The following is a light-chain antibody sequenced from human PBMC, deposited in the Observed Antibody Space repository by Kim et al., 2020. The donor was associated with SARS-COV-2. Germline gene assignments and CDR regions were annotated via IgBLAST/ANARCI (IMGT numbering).Light chain of an antibody. J-gene: IGKJ4*01. CDR2: GAS. V-gene: IGKV1-39*01. CDR1: QTSNTF. Sequence: ASVGDRVPITCRASQTSNTFLNWYQQKPGRAPKLLIYGASTLQTGVPSRFSGSGSGTDFTLTISSLQPEDFATYYCQQSYSTPPTFGGGTKVDIK. CDR3: QQSYSTPPT.